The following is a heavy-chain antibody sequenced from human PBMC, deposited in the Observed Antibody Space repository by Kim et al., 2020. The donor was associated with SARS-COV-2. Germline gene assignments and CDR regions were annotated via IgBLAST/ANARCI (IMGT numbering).Heavy chain of an antibody. V-gene: IGHV3-74*01. CDR2: LNNGGTSS. J-gene: IGHJ4*02. CDR3: ARGGVTGSLLYY. Sequence: GGSLRLSCTASGVSVTTYWMHWVRQVPGKGLQWVSRLNNGGTSSTYADFVKGRFAISRDNLKATLYLRMTSLRAEDTAVYFCARGGVTGSLLYYWGQGTLVTVSS. CDR1: GVSVTTYW. D-gene: IGHD1-1*01.